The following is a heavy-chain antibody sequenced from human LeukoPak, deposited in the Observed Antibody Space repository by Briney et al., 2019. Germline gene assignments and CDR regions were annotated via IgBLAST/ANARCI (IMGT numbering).Heavy chain of an antibody. D-gene: IGHD6-13*01. CDR2: IYTSGST. J-gene: IGHJ3*02. CDR3: ASRIFIAAAGTNAFDI. CDR1: GGSISSYY. Sequence: SETLSLTCTVSGGSISSYYWSWIRQPAGKGLEWIGRIYTSGSTNYNPSLKSRVTMSVDTSKNQFSLKLSSVTAADTAVYYCASRIFIAAAGTNAFDIWGQGTMVTVSS. V-gene: IGHV4-4*07.